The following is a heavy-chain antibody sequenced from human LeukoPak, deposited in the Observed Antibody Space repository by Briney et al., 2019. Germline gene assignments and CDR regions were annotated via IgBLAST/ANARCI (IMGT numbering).Heavy chain of an antibody. D-gene: IGHD3-9*01. CDR2: ISWNSGSI. CDR3: AKDNDDILTGLFDY. J-gene: IGHJ4*02. CDR1: GFTFDDYA. Sequence: GGSLRLSCAASGFTFDDYAMHWVRQAPGKGLEWVSGISWNSGSIGYADSVKGRFTISRDNAKNSLYLQMNSLRAEDMALYYCAKDNDDILTGLFDYWGQETLVTVSS. V-gene: IGHV3-9*03.